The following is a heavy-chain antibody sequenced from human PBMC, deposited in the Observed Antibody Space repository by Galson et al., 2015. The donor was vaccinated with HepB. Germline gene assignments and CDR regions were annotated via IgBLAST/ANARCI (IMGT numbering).Heavy chain of an antibody. J-gene: IGHJ4*02. D-gene: IGHD2/OR15-2a*01. Sequence: SLRLSCAASGFTFSNYAMHWVRQAPGKGLKYVSAISSNVRSTYYEDSVKGRFTISRDNSKNTLFLQMSSLRPEDTAVYYCVKGSLWGDYWGQGILVTVSS. CDR2: ISSNVRST. CDR3: VKGSLWGDY. CDR1: GFTFSNYA. V-gene: IGHV3-64D*06.